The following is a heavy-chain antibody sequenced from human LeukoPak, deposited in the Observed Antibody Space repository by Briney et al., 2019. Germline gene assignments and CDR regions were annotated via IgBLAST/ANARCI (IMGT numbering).Heavy chain of an antibody. D-gene: IGHD2-2*01. CDR2: IGAYNGNT. CDR1: GYTFTSYG. V-gene: IGHV1-18*01. J-gene: IGHJ3*02. Sequence: ASVKVSCKASGYTFTSYGISWVRQAPGQGLEWMGWIGAYNGNTNYAQKLQGRVTMTTDTSTSTAYMELRSLRSDDTAVYYCARDEVFYCSSTSCSRDDAFDIWGQGTMVTVSS. CDR3: ARDEVFYCSSTSCSRDDAFDI.